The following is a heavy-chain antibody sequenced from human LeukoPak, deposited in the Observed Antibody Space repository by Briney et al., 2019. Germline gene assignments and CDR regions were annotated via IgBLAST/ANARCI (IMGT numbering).Heavy chain of an antibody. V-gene: IGHV1-2*02. J-gene: IGHJ6*03. D-gene: IGHD2-2*01. CDR3: ARVWGIGYCSSTSCNYMDV. CDR2: INPNSGGT. Sequence: ASVKVSCKASGYTFTGYYMHWVRQAPGQGLEWMGWINPNSGGTNYAQKFQGRVTMTRDTSISTAYMELSRLRSDDTAVYYCARVWGIGYCSSTSCNYMDVWGKGTTVTVSS. CDR1: GYTFTGYY.